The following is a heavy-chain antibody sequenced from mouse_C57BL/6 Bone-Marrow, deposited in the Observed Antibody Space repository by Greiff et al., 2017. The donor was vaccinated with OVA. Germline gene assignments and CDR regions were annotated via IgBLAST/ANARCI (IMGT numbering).Heavy chain of an antibody. Sequence: VKVVESGPGLVQPSQSLSITCTVSGFSLTSYGVHWVRQSPGKGLEWLGVIWRGGSTDYNAAFMSRLSITKDNSKSQVFFKMNSLQADDTAIYYCAKNGHDGYYYFDYWGQGTTLTVSS. J-gene: IGHJ2*01. V-gene: IGHV2-5*01. CDR3: AKNGHDGYYYFDY. CDR2: IWRGGST. D-gene: IGHD2-3*01. CDR1: GFSLTSYG.